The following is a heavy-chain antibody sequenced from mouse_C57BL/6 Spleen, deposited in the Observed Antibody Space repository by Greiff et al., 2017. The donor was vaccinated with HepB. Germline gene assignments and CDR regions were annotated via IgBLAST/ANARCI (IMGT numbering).Heavy chain of an antibody. J-gene: IGHJ4*01. D-gene: IGHD3-3*01. CDR3: ARGGQPATGAMDY. CDR2: IYPGSGST. Sequence: QVQLQQPGAELVKPGASVKMSCKASGYTFTSYWITWVKQRPGQGLEWIGDIYPGSGSTNYNEKFKSKATLTVDTSSSTAYMQLSSLTSEDSAVYYCARGGQPATGAMDYWGQGTSVTVSS. V-gene: IGHV1-55*01. CDR1: GYTFTSYW.